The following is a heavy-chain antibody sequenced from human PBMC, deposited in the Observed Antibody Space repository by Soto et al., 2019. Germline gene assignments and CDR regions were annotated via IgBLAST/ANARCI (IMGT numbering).Heavy chain of an antibody. D-gene: IGHD6-19*01. V-gene: IGHV3-21*01. CDR3: ARDLEVAVAGTFDY. CDR1: GFTFSTYT. Sequence: GGSLRLSCAASGFTFSTYTMNWVRQAPGKGLEWVSSISTSSTYIYYADSVKGRFTISRDNARNSLFLQMNSLRAEDTAVYYCARDLEVAVAGTFDYWGQGTLVTFSS. J-gene: IGHJ4*02. CDR2: ISTSSTYI.